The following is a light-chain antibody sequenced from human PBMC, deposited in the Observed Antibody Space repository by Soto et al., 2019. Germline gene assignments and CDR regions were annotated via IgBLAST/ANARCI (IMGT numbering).Light chain of an antibody. J-gene: IGKJ4*01. CDR1: QTINNW. V-gene: IGKV1-5*01. CDR3: QKYGTYSPT. CDR2: DAS. Sequence: DIQMTQSPSTLSASVGDRVTITCRASQTINNWLVWYQQKPGKAPKLLIYDASNLESGVPSRFSGSGSGTEFTLTISSLQPDDFATYYCQKYGTYSPTFGGGTKVEIQ.